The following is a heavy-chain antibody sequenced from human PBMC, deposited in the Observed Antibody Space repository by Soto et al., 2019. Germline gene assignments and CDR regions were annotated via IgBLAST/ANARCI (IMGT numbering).Heavy chain of an antibody. CDR2: ISGSGGST. CDR3: AKDPVYYDFWSGYLYYYYYYMDV. CDR1: GFTFSSYA. D-gene: IGHD3-3*01. J-gene: IGHJ6*03. Sequence: GGSLRLSCAASGFTFSSYAMSWVRQAPGKGLEWVSAISGSGGSTYYADSVKGRFTISRDNSKNTLYLQMNSLRAEDTAVYYCAKDPVYYDFWSGYLYYYYYYMDVWGKGTTVTVSS. V-gene: IGHV3-23*01.